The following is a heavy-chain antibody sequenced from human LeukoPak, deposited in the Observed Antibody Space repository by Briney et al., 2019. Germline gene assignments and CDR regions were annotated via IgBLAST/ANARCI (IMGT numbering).Heavy chain of an antibody. Sequence: GGSLRLSCAASGFTVSSHYMSWVRQAPGRGLEWVSLIDGGGDTYYADSVKGRFTISRDNSKNPLYLQMNSLRPDDTAVYYCARAGCSSTSCYTGDYWGQGTLVTVSS. CDR3: ARAGCSSTSCYTGDY. V-gene: IGHV3-66*02. CDR1: GFTVSSHY. D-gene: IGHD2-2*02. CDR2: IDGGGDT. J-gene: IGHJ4*02.